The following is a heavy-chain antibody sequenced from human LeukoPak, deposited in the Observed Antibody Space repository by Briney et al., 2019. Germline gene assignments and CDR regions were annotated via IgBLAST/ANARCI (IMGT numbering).Heavy chain of an antibody. Sequence: PSETLSLTSTVSGGSISSYYWSWIRQPPGKGMEWIGYIYYSGSTNYNPSLKSRVTISVDTSKNQFSLKLSSVTAADTAVYYCARGGDDYGDYFDFWGQGTLVTVSS. CDR2: IYYSGST. D-gene: IGHD4-17*01. V-gene: IGHV4-59*01. J-gene: IGHJ4*02. CDR1: GGSISSYY. CDR3: ARGGDDYGDYFDF.